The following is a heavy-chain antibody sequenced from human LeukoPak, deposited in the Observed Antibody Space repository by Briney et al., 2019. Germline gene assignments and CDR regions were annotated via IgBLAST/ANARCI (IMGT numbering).Heavy chain of an antibody. Sequence: GGSLRLSCAASGFTFSSYWMSWVRQAPGKGLEWVANIKQDGSEKYYVDSVKGRFTISRDNAKNSLYLQMNSLRAEDTAVYYCARGATLRFLEWFHDAFDIWGQGTMVTVSS. CDR3: ARGATLRFLEWFHDAFDI. D-gene: IGHD3-3*01. CDR2: IKQDGSEK. CDR1: GFTFSSYW. J-gene: IGHJ3*02. V-gene: IGHV3-7*03.